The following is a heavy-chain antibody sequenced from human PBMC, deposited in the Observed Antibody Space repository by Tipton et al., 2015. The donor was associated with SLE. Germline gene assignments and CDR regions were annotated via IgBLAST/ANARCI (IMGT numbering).Heavy chain of an antibody. CDR1: GFTVSSNY. J-gene: IGHJ5*02. CDR2: IYSGGST. Sequence: SLRLSCAASGFTVSSNYMSWVRQAPGKGLEWVSVIYSGGSTYYAESVKGRFTISRDNSKNTLYLQMNSLRAEDTAVYYCARDGAAAPNWFDPWGQGTLVTVSS. CDR3: ARDGAAAPNWFDP. V-gene: IGHV3-66*02. D-gene: IGHD2-2*01.